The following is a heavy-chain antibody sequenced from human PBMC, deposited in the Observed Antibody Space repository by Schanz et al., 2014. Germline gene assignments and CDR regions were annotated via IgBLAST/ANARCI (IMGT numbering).Heavy chain of an antibody. V-gene: IGHV3-23*04. D-gene: IGHD2-21*02. CDR3: AKDLGVDCGDGCFNWYFDL. Sequence: EVQLVESGGGLVKPGGFLRLSCAASGFTFSSYAMSWVRQAPGKGLEWVSAISGSGGSTYYADSVKGRFTISRDNSRSTMYLQMNSLRAEDTAVYFCAKDLGVDCGDGCFNWYFDLWGRGTLVTVSS. CDR1: GFTFSSYA. J-gene: IGHJ2*01. CDR2: ISGSGGST.